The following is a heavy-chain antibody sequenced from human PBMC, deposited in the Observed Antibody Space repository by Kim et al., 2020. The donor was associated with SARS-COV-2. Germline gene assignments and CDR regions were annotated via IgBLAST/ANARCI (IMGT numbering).Heavy chain of an antibody. Sequence: KGRFTISRDNSKNTLYLQMNSLRAEDTAVYYCARDREEYCSGGSCYFFDYWGQGTLVTVSS. V-gene: IGHV3-53*01. J-gene: IGHJ4*02. D-gene: IGHD2-15*01. CDR3: ARDREEYCSGGSCYFFDY.